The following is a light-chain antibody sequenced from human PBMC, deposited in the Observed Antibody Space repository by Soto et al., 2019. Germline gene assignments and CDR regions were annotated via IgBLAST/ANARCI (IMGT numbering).Light chain of an antibody. CDR3: QQYHTYWT. CDR1: QSISSW. V-gene: IGKV1-5*01. J-gene: IGKJ1*01. Sequence: DIQMTQSPSTLSASVGDRVTITCRASQSISSWLAWYQQKPGKAPNLLIYDAFNLESGVPSRFSGSGSGTEFTLTISSLQPDDFATYFCQQYHTYWTFGQGTKVEIK. CDR2: DAF.